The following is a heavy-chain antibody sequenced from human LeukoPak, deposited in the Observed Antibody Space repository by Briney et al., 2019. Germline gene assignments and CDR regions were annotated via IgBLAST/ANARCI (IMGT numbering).Heavy chain of an antibody. CDR2: IKQDGSEK. CDR1: GFTFSSYW. V-gene: IGHV3-7*03. D-gene: IGHD3-9*01. Sequence: PGGSLRLSCAASGFTFSSYWMSWVRQAPGKGLEWVANIKQDGSEKYYVDSVKGRFTISRDNAKSSLYLQMNSLRAEDTAVYYCARVEKDDILTGYLDYWGQGTLVTVSS. J-gene: IGHJ4*02. CDR3: ARVEKDDILTGYLDY.